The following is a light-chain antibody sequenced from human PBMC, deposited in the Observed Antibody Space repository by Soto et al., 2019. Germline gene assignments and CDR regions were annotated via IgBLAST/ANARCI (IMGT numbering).Light chain of an antibody. V-gene: IGLV2-8*01. CDR3: SSDAGRSNV. J-gene: IGLJ1*01. CDR1: SSDVGGYNY. Sequence: QSSLTQPPSASGSPGQSVAISCTGTSSDVGGYNYVSWYQQHPGKAPKLMIYEVNKRPSGVPDRFSGSKSGNTASLTVSGLQAEDEADYYCSSDAGRSNVVGTGTKVTVL. CDR2: EVN.